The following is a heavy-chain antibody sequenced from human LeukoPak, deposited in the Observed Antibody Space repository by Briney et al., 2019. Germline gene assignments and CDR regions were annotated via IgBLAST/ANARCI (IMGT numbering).Heavy chain of an antibody. CDR2: IIPIFGTA. CDR3: ARDLGTLSTYYYDSSGYYSTQYYFDY. J-gene: IGHJ4*02. Sequence: SVKVSCKASGYTFTSYGISWVRQAPGQGLEWMGGIIPIFGTANYAQKFQGRVTITADKSTSTAYMELSSLRSEDTAVYYCARDLGTLSTYYYDSSGYYSTQYYFDYWGQGTLVTVSS. CDR1: GYTFTSYG. V-gene: IGHV1-69*06. D-gene: IGHD3-22*01.